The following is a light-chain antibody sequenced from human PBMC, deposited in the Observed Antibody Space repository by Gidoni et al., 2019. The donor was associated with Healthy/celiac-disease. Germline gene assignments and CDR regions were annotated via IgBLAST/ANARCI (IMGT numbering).Light chain of an antibody. V-gene: IGKV1-9*01. J-gene: IGKJ4*01. CDR2: AAS. Sequence: DIQLTQSPSFLSASVGDRVTITCRASQGISSFLAWYQQKPGKAPKLLIYAASTLQSGVPSRFSGSESGAEFTLTISSLQPEDFATFYCQQLNSYPLTFGGXTKVEIK. CDR3: QQLNSYPLT. CDR1: QGISSF.